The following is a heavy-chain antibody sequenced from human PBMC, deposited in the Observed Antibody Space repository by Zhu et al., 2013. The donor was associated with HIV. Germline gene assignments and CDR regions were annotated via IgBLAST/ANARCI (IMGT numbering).Heavy chain of an antibody. CDR2: IIPIFGTA. D-gene: IGHD3-22*01. J-gene: IGHJ4*02. V-gene: IGHV1-69*01. Sequence: QVQLVQSGAEVKKPGSSVKVSCKASGGTFSSYAISWVRQAPGQGLEWMGGIIPIFGTANYAQKFQGRVTITADESTSTAYMELSSLRSEDTAVYYCARYMIVVVMQTSRGEGYFDYWGQGTLVTVSS. CDR1: GGTFSSYA. CDR3: ARYMIVVVMQTSRGEGYFDY.